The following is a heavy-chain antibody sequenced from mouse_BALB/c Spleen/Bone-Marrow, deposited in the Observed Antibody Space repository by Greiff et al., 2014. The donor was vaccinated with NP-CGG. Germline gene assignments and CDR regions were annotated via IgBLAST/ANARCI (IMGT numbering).Heavy chain of an antibody. J-gene: IGHJ4*01. Sequence: QVQLKESGAELMKPGASVKISCKATGYTFSSYWIEWVKQRPGHGLEWIGEILPGRGSTNYNEKFKGKATFTSDTPSNTAYMQLSSLTSEDSAVYYCARWDTTAMDYWGQGTSVTVSS. CDR3: ARWDTTAMDY. V-gene: IGHV1-9*01. D-gene: IGHD1-1*01. CDR2: ILPGRGST. CDR1: GYTFSSYW.